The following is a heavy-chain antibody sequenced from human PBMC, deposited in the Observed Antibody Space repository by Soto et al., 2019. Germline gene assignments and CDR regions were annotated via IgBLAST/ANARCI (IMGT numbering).Heavy chain of an antibody. J-gene: IGHJ5*02. CDR2: ISYDGTNK. Sequence: GGSLRLSCAASGFSFSISPMHWVRQAPGKGPEWVALISYDGTNKFYADSVKGRFTISRDNSKSTLYLQVDSLRPEDAAVYYCARDPKTSGGQHWAFNYFDAWGQGTLVTVSS. CDR3: ARDPKTSGGQHWAFNYFDA. D-gene: IGHD7-27*01. CDR1: GFSFSISP. V-gene: IGHV3-30-3*01.